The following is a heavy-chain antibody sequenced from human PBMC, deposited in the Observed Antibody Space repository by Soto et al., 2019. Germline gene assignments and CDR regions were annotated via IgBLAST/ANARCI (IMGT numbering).Heavy chain of an antibody. Sequence: EVQLAESGGGLAQPGGSLRLSCAASGFTLGGYAMDWVRQAPGKGLEYVSVISSNVVGTYYANSVQGRFTISRDNSKNTVDLQMGSLRPEDMAVYYCARRARPDFYYMDVWGKGTTVTVSS. CDR1: GFTLGGYA. CDR2: ISSNVVGT. J-gene: IGHJ6*03. V-gene: IGHV3-64*01. CDR3: ARRARPDFYYMDV. D-gene: IGHD6-6*01.